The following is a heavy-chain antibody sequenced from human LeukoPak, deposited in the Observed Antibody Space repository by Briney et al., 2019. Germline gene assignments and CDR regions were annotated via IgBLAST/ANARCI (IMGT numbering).Heavy chain of an antibody. CDR1: GGSISTSNYY. V-gene: IGHV3-21*04. CDR2: ISSSSSYI. CDR3: AKAWGPWYSGSYFDY. Sequence: ETLSLTCTVSGGSISTSNYYWGWIRQPPGKGLEWVSSISSSSSYIYYADSVKGRFTISRDNAKNSLYLQMNSLRAEDTALYYCAKAWGPWYSGSYFDYWGQGTLVTVSS. D-gene: IGHD1-26*01. J-gene: IGHJ4*02.